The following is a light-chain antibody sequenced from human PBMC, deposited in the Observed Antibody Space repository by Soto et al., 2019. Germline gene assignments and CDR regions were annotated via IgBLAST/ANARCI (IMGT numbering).Light chain of an antibody. CDR3: QQYNSYSPDT. CDR1: QSISSW. Sequence: DIQMTQSPSTLSASVGDRVSITCRASQSISSWWAWYQQKPGKATKLLIYDASSLESGVPSRFSGSGSGTEFTLTISSLQPDDFATYYCQQYNSYSPDTFGGGTKVDIK. J-gene: IGKJ4*01. V-gene: IGKV1-5*01. CDR2: DAS.